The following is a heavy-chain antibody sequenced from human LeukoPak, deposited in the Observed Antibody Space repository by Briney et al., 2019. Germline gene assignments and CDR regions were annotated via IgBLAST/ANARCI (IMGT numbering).Heavy chain of an antibody. J-gene: IGHJ4*02. CDR3: ARDLRSSGYYAFDY. CDR2: ISSSSSYI. V-gene: IGHV3-21*01. CDR1: GFTFSNFG. Sequence: GGSLGLSCAASGFTFSNFGMHWVRQAPGKGLEWVSFISSSSSYIYYADSVKGRFTISRDNAKNSLYLQMNSLRAEDTAVYYCARDLRSSGYYAFDYWGQGTLVTVSS. D-gene: IGHD3-22*01.